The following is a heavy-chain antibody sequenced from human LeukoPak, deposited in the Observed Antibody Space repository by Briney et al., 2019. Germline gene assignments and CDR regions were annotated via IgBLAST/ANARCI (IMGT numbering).Heavy chain of an antibody. Sequence: NPSETLSLTCAVYGGSFSGYYWSWIRQPPGKGLEWIGEINHSGSTNYNPSLKSRVTISVDTSKNQFSPKLSSVTAADTAVYYCARGRGDSSSWYEEDWFDPWGQGTLVTVSS. J-gene: IGHJ5*02. D-gene: IGHD6-13*01. CDR2: INHSGST. V-gene: IGHV4-34*01. CDR1: GGSFSGYY. CDR3: ARGRGDSSSWYEEDWFDP.